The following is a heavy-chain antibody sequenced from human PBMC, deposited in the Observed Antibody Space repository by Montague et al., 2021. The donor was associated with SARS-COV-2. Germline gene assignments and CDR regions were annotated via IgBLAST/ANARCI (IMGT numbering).Heavy chain of an antibody. J-gene: IGHJ6*02. D-gene: IGHD3-10*01. Sequence: SQTLSLTCAVYGGSFSGYSWNWIRQPPGKGLEWIGEINHSGSTNYNPALKSRVTISVDASKNQFSLKLTSVTAADTAVYYCERLGDGVVTAPVLGFGPYYYYYYMDVWGQGTTVTVSS. CDR2: INHSGST. V-gene: IGHV4-34*01. CDR1: GGSFSGYS. CDR3: ERLGDGVVTAPVLGFGPYYYYYYMDV.